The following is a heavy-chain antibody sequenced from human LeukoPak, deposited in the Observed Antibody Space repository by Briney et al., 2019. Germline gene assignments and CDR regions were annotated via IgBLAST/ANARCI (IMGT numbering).Heavy chain of an antibody. CDR3: ARDPYYDILTGQFDY. CDR1: GYTFTGYY. V-gene: IGHV1-2*02. CDR2: INPNSGGT. Sequence: GASVKVSCKASGYTFTGYYMHWVRQAPGQGLEWMGWINPNSGGTNYAQKFQGRVTMTRDTSISTAYMELSRLRSDDTAVYYCARDPYYDILTGQFDYWGQGTLLTVSS. J-gene: IGHJ4*02. D-gene: IGHD3-9*01.